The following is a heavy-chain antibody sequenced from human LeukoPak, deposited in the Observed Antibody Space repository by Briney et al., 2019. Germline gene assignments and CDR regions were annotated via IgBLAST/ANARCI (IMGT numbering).Heavy chain of an antibody. V-gene: IGHV3-30*18. Sequence: GGSLRLSCAASGFTFSNYGMHWVRQAPGKGLEWVAVISYDGSNKYYADSVKGRFTISRDNSKNTLYLQMNSLRAEDTAVYYCAKDYVSYCSSTSCYNWFDPWGQGTLVTVSS. CDR1: GFTFSNYG. D-gene: IGHD2-2*01. CDR3: AKDYVSYCSSTSCYNWFDP. CDR2: ISYDGSNK. J-gene: IGHJ5*02.